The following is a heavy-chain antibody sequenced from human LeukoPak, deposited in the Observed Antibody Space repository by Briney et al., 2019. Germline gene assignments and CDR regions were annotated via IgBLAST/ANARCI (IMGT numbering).Heavy chain of an antibody. V-gene: IGHV3-23*01. CDR1: GFTFSSYA. J-gene: IGHJ4*02. CDR2: ISGSGGST. Sequence: PGGSLRLSCAASGFTFSSYAMSWVRQAPGKGLEWVSAISGSGGSTYYADSVKGRFTISRDNSKNTLYLQMNSLRAEDTALYYCAKDGSIWNILTGYYDYWGQGTLVTVSS. D-gene: IGHD3-9*01. CDR3: AKDGSIWNILTGYYDY.